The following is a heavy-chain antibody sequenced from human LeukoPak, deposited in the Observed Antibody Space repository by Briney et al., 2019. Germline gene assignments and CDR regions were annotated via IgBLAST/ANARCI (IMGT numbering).Heavy chain of an antibody. CDR1: GYTFTGYY. Sequence: ASLKVSCKASGYTFTGYYMHWGRQAPGQGPEWMGWINPNSGGTNYAQKFQGRVTMTRDTSISTAYMELSRLRSDDTAVYYCARDQVVTIFGVVYRFDPWGQGTLVTVSS. J-gene: IGHJ5*02. D-gene: IGHD3-3*01. V-gene: IGHV1-2*02. CDR3: ARDQVVTIFGVVYRFDP. CDR2: INPNSGGT.